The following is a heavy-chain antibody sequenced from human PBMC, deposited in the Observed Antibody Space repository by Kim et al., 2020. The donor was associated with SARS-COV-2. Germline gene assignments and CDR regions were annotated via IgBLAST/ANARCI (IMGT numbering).Heavy chain of an antibody. J-gene: IGHJ4*02. V-gene: IGHV3-33*01. Sequence: YATSVKGRFTISRDNSKSTLYLRMNSLRAEDTAVYYCVRDLTYNYAYWGQGTLVTVSS. CDR3: VRDLTYNYAY. D-gene: IGHD5-18*01.